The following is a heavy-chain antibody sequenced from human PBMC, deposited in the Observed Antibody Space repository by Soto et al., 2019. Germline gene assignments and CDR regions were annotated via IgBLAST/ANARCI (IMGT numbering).Heavy chain of an antibody. CDR1: GFTFSSYW. D-gene: IGHD1-26*01. V-gene: IGHV3-7*03. CDR3: ARQYGLGREEPLAY. Sequence: DVQLVESGGGVVQPGGSLRVSCAASGFTFSSYWMNWVRQTPGKGLEWVANIKQDGSEKYSVHSVKGRFTISRDNAKNSLSLQMNSLRAEDTAVYYCARQYGLGREEPLAYWGQGVLVTVSS. CDR2: IKQDGSEK. J-gene: IGHJ4*02.